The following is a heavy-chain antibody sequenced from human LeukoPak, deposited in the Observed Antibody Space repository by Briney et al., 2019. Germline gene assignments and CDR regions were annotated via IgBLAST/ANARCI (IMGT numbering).Heavy chain of an antibody. J-gene: IGHJ4*03. D-gene: IGHD5-18*01. Sequence: GGSLRLSCETSGFYFNKYGIHWVRQAPGKGLEWVAVISYDGSNKYYADSVRGRFTISRDDSKNTSFLQMNSLRTEDTAVYYCASDGWVTTYYFDYWGKGTTVTVSS. CDR2: ISYDGSNK. CDR1: GFYFNKYG. V-gene: IGHV3-30*03. CDR3: ASDGWVTTYYFDY.